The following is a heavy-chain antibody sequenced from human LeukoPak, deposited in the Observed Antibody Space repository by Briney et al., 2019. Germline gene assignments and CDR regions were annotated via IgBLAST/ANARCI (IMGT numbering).Heavy chain of an antibody. CDR3: ARARVVVRYFDY. CDR1: GFTFSSYS. CDR2: ISSSSSYI. Sequence: PGGSLRLSCAASGFTFSSYSMNWVRQAPGKGLEWVSSISSSSSYIYYADSVKGRFTISRDNAKNSLYLQMNSLRAEDTAVYYCARARVVVRYFDYWGQGTLVTVSS. V-gene: IGHV3-21*01. D-gene: IGHD3-22*01. J-gene: IGHJ4*02.